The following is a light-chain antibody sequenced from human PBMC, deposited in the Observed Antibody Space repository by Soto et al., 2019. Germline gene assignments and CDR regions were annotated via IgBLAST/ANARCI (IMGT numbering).Light chain of an antibody. CDR3: QHCDSLPLT. J-gene: IGKJ5*01. Sequence: DMQMTHPPSSRSAALGHRVTMAFRASQSTSSYLNWYQQKPGQAPKLLIYDASNLETGVPSRFSGSGSGTDFTFTISSLQPEDIATYYCQHCDSLPLTFGQGTRLEIK. V-gene: IGKV1-33*01. CDR1: QSTSSY. CDR2: DAS.